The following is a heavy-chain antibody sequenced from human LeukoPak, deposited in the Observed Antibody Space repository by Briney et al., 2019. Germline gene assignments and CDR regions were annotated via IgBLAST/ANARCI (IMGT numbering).Heavy chain of an antibody. D-gene: IGHD6-6*01. CDR1: GFTFSSYA. V-gene: IGHV3-30-3*01. CDR3: ARGTETYSSSSFY. Sequence: PGGSLRLSCAASGFTFSSYAMHWVRQAPGKGLEWVAVISYDGSNKYYADSVKGRFTISRDNSKNTLYLQMNSLRAEDTAVYYCARGTETYSSSSFYWGQGTLVTVSS. CDR2: ISYDGSNK. J-gene: IGHJ4*02.